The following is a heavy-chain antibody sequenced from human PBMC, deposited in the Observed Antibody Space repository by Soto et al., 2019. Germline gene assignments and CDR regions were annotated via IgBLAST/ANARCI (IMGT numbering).Heavy chain of an antibody. Sequence: QVQLQESGPGLVKPSGTLSLTCAVSSGSIFSSNWWSWVRQPPGKGLEWIGETRKSGGANDNPSLQSRVTITVDRSKNHFFLELRAVTAADTAVYYCASHLVMSGTRGFDNWGLGALVTVSS. D-gene: IGHD6-13*01. CDR3: ASHLVMSGTRGFDN. CDR2: TRKSGGA. CDR1: SGSIFSSNW. J-gene: IGHJ4*02. V-gene: IGHV4-4*02.